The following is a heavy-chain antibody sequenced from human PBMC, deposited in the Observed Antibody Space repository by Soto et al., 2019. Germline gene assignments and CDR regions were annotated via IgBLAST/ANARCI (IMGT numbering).Heavy chain of an antibody. D-gene: IGHD4-17*01. CDR3: ARVGGTVTSDY. Sequence: QVQLVDSGGVVVQPGRSLRLSCAASGFAFSAYGMHWVRQAPGKGLEWVAMIYYDGSNKYYADSVKGRFTISRDNSKNALYLQMSSLRADDTALYYCARVGGTVTSDYWGQGTLVTVSS. CDR1: GFAFSAYG. V-gene: IGHV3-33*01. J-gene: IGHJ4*02. CDR2: IYYDGSNK.